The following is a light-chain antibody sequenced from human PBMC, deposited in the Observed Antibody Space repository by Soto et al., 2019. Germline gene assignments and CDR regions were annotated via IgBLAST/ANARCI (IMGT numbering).Light chain of an antibody. CDR2: DNS. V-gene: IGLV1-51*01. Sequence: QSVLTQPPSVSAAAGQKVTIPCSGSYSNIGSNFVSWYQHFPGSAPKLLIYDNSQRPSGIPDRFSGSKSGSSATLGITGLQTGDEADDYCATWDSSLSVVVFGGGTQLTVL. CDR1: YSNIGSNF. CDR3: ATWDSSLSVVV. J-gene: IGLJ2*01.